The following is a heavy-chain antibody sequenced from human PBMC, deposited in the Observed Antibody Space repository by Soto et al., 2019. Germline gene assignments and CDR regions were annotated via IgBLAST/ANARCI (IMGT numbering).Heavy chain of an antibody. V-gene: IGHV3-53*01. CDR2: FYSGGST. Sequence: EVQLVESGGGLIQAGGSLRLSCEAFGFTVSTNYMSWVRQTPGKGLEWVSVFYSGGSTFYADSVKGRFTISRDNSRNTLYLQMRSLRVEDTAVYYCARGFPSMTYYGEYYFDYWGQGTLVTVSS. CDR1: GFTVSTNY. D-gene: IGHD3-10*01. CDR3: ARGFPSMTYYGEYYFDY. J-gene: IGHJ4*02.